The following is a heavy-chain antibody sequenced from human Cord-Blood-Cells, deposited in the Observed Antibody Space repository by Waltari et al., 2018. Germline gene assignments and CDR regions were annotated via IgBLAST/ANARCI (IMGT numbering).Heavy chain of an antibody. CDR1: GYTFTGYY. J-gene: IGHJ3*02. D-gene: IGHD7-27*01. CDR2: INPDSGGT. V-gene: IGHV1-2*04. CDR3: STGDLAFDI. Sequence: QVQLVPSGAEVKKPGAAAKVSCKPSGYTFTGYYMPWVRQAPGQGLAWKRWINPDSGGTNYAQKFQGWVTMTRDTSISTAYMELSRLRSDDTAVYYCSTGDLAFDIWGQGTMVTVSS.